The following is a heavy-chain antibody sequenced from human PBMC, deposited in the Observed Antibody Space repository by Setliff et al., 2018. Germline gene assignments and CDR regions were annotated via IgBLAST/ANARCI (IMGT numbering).Heavy chain of an antibody. D-gene: IGHD6-19*01. Sequence: EASVKVSCKASGGTFSSNAISWVRQAPGQGLEWMGGIIPMFETAIYAQTFQGRVTITADEFTTTAYMELSSLTSADTAVYYCASEGSGWYAGEFWGQGTQVTVSS. CDR1: GGTFSSNA. J-gene: IGHJ4*02. CDR3: ASEGSGWYAGEF. CDR2: IIPMFETA. V-gene: IGHV1-69*13.